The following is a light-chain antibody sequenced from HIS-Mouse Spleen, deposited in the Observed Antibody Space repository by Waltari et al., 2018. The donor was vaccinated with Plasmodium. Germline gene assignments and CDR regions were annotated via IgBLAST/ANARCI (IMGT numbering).Light chain of an antibody. J-gene: IGKJ3*01. V-gene: IGKV1-33*01. CDR1: QDISNY. Sequence: DIQMTQSPSSLSASVGDRVNITCQASQDISNYLNWYQQKPGKVPKLLIYDASNLETVVPSRFSGSGSGTDFTFTISSLQPEDIATYYCQQYDNLPPLFTFGPGTKVDIK. CDR3: QQYDNLPPLFT. CDR2: DAS.